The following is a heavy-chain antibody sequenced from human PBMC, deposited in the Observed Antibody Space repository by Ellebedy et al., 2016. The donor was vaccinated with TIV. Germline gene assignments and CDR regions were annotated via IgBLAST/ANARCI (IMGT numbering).Heavy chain of an antibody. Sequence: GESLKISCAASGFTFSNYWMNWVRQAPGKGLEWVATIKQDGSEKFYVDSVKGRFTISRDNANYVLYLQMNNLRAEDTAVYYCARDPPGAYGSGSYLGDDYWGQGTLVTVSS. D-gene: IGHD3-10*01. CDR1: GFTFSNYW. V-gene: IGHV3-7*01. J-gene: IGHJ4*02. CDR3: ARDPPGAYGSGSYLGDDY. CDR2: IKQDGSEK.